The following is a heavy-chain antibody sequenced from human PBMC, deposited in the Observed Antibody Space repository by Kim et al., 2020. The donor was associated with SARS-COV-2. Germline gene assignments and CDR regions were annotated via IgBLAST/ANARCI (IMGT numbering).Heavy chain of an antibody. CDR3: ARHLRNWYFDL. CDR2: T. Sequence: TSSNPSLKRRVTISVDTSKNQFSLRLSSVPAADAAVYYCARHLRNWYFDLWGRGTLVTVSS. J-gene: IGHJ2*01. V-gene: IGHV4-39*01.